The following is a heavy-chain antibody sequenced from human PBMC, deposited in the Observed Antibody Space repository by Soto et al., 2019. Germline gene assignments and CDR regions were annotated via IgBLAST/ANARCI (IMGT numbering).Heavy chain of an antibody. V-gene: IGHV3-23*01. D-gene: IGHD3-3*01. CDR3: AKVSSYYDFWSGSYYFDY. CDR1: GFTFSSYA. J-gene: IGHJ4*02. CDR2: ISGSGGST. Sequence: EVQLLESGEGLVQPGGSLRLSCAASGFTFSSYAMSWVRQAPGKGLEWVSAISGSGGSTYYADSVKGRFTISRDNSKNTLYLQMNSLRAEDTAVYYCAKVSSYYDFWSGSYYFDYWGQGTLVTVSS.